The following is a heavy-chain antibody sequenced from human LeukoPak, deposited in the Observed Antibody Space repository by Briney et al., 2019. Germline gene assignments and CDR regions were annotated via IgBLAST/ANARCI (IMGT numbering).Heavy chain of an antibody. CDR3: ARRRDFIYY. CDR2: SSSSGSTI. J-gene: IGHJ4*02. CDR1: GFTLSDYY. V-gene: IGHV3-11*01. Sequence: GGPLRLSCAASGFTLSDYYMSWFRLAPGKGLEWVSYSSSSGSTIYYADSVKGRFAISRDNAKNSLYLQMNSLRAEDTAVYYCARRRDFIYYWGQGTLVTVSS. D-gene: IGHD3-3*02.